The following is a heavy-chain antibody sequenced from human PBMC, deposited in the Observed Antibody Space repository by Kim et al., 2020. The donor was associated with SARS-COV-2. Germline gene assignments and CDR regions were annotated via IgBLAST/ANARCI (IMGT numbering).Heavy chain of an antibody. D-gene: IGHD3-10*01. V-gene: IGHV3-48*03. CDR1: GFTFSSYE. CDR2: ISSSGSGI. J-gene: IGHJ3*02. Sequence: GGSLRLSCAASGFTFSSYEMNWVRQAPGKGLEWVSYISSSGSGIYYADSVKGRFTISRDNAKNSLYLQMNSLRAEDTAVYYCARESYNLRGGVFDIWGQGTMVTVSS. CDR3: ARESYNLRGGVFDI.